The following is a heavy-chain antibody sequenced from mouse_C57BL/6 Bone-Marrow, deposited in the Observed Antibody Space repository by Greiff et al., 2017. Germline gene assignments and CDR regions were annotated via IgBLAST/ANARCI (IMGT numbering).Heavy chain of an antibody. CDR2: ISSGGSYT. Sequence: EVLLVESGGDLVKPGGSLKLSCAASGFTFSSYGMSWVRQTPDKRLEWVATISSGGSYTYYPASVKGRFTISRDNAKNTLYLQMSSLKSEDTAMYYCARGDRRTWFAYWGQGTLVTGSA. V-gene: IGHV5-6*01. J-gene: IGHJ3*01. CDR3: ARGDRRTWFAY. CDR1: GFTFSSYG. D-gene: IGHD2-14*01.